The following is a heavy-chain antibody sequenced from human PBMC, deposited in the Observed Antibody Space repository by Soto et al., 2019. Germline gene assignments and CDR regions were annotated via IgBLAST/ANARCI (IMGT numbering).Heavy chain of an antibody. V-gene: IGHV1-18*01. CDR1: GYTFTNYG. Sequence: ASVKVSCKASGYTFTNYGVSWVRQAPGQRLEWMGWISAYTRNTNYAQMFQGRVTMTTDTSTSTAYMELRSLTSDDTAVYYCARIIGYCRNNDCSWTFDIWGQGTMVTVSS. CDR2: ISAYTRNT. J-gene: IGHJ3*02. CDR3: ARIIGYCRNNDCSWTFDI. D-gene: IGHD2-15*01.